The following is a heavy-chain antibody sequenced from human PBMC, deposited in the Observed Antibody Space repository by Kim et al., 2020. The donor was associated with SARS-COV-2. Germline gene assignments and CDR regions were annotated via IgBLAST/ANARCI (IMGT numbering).Heavy chain of an antibody. CDR2: VTPSTGNT. Sequence: ASVKVSCKASGYLFSMYDINWVRQASGQGLEWLGWVTPSTGNTGNAQKFQGRVTMTRDISRRTAYMELSNLRSEDTAVYYCARTTSGWPNCFDSWGQGT. CDR3: ARTTSGWPNCFDS. CDR1: GYLFSMYD. V-gene: IGHV1-8*01. D-gene: IGHD6-19*01. J-gene: IGHJ5*01.